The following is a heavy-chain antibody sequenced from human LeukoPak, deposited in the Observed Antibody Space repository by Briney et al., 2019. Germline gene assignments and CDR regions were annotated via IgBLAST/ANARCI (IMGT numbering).Heavy chain of an antibody. CDR2: INPNSGGT. V-gene: IGHV1-2*02. J-gene: IGHJ4*02. CDR1: GYSFTGHF. CDR3: ARGVFLNDFWSGTVDY. Sequence: ASVKVSCKASGYSFTGHFIHWVRQAPGQGLEWMGWINPNSGGTNYAQKFQGRVTMTRDTSISTAYMELSRLRSDDTAVYYCARGVFLNDFWSGTVDYWGQGTLVTVSS. D-gene: IGHD3-3*01.